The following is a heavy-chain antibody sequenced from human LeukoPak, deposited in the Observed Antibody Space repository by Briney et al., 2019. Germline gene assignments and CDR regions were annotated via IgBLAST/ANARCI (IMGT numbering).Heavy chain of an antibody. D-gene: IGHD3-22*01. CDR2: IYTSGST. V-gene: IGHV4-4*07. Sequence: SETLSLTCTVSGGSITSHYWSWIRQPAGKGLEWIGRIYTSGSTNHNPSLQSRVTMSVDTSKNQFSLKLSSVTAADTAVYYCAGHYYYDTSGSDYWGQGTLVTVSS. CDR1: GGSITSHY. J-gene: IGHJ4*02. CDR3: AGHYYYDTSGSDY.